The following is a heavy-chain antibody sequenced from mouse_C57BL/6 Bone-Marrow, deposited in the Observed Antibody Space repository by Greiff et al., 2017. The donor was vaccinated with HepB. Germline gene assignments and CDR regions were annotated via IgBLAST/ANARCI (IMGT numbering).Heavy chain of an antibody. J-gene: IGHJ4*01. V-gene: IGHV1-84*01. CDR2: IYPGSGNT. Sequence: VHLVESGPELVKPGASVKISCKASGYTFTDYYINWVKQRPGQGLEWIGWIYPGSGNTKYNEKFKGKATLTVDTSSSTAYMQLSSLTSEDSAVYFCAGYYGSSPYYYAMDYWGQGTSVTVSS. CDR1: GYTFTDYY. CDR3: AGYYGSSPYYYAMDY. D-gene: IGHD1-1*01.